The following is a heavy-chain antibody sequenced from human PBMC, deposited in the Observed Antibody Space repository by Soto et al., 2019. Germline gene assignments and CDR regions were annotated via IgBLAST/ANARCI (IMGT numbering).Heavy chain of an antibody. J-gene: IGHJ4*02. V-gene: IGHV1-8*01. Sequence: QVQLVQSGAEVKKPGASVKVSCKASGYTFTSYDINWVRQATGQGLEWMGWMNPNSGNTGYAQKYQGRVTMTRITPISTPNMELSSLRSQEPAVYYCQSGPPERRFIRGGGVGYSFDYWGQGTLVTVSS. CDR3: QSGPPERRFIRGGGVGYSFDY. CDR2: MNPNSGNT. D-gene: IGHD3-16*01. CDR1: GYTFTSYD.